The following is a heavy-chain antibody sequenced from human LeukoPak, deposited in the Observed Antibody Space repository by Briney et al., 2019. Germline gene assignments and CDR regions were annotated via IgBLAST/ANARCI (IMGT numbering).Heavy chain of an antibody. CDR1: GYTFTGYY. CDR2: INPNSGGT. D-gene: IGHD6-13*01. V-gene: IGHV1-2*02. Sequence: GASVKVSCKASGYTFTGYYMHWVRQAPGQGLEWMGWINPNSGGTNYAQKFQGRVTMTRDTSISTAYMELSRLRSDDTAVYYCARDSAPGIAAADENWFDPWGQGTLVTVSS. CDR3: ARDSAPGIAAADENWFDP. J-gene: IGHJ5*02.